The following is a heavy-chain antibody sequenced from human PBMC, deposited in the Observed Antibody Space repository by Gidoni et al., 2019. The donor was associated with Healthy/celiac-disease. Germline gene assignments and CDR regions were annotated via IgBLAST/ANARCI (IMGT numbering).Heavy chain of an antibody. V-gene: IGHV3-33*01. CDR1: GFTFSSYG. D-gene: IGHD5-18*01. J-gene: IGHJ4*02. Sequence: QVQLVESGGGVVQPGRSLRLSCAASGFTFSSYGMHWVRQAPGKGMGWVAVIWYDGSNKYYADSVKGRFTISRDKSKNTLYLQMNSLRAEDTAVYYCARDRRGYSYGADYWGQGTLVTVSS. CDR3: ARDRRGYSYGADY. CDR2: IWYDGSNK.